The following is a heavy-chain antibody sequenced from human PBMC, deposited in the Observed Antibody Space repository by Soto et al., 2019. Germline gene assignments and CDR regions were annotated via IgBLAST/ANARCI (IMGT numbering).Heavy chain of an antibody. CDR1: GDSVSSNSAA. D-gene: IGHD2-2*03. V-gene: IGHV6-1*01. Sequence: LSQTLSLTCAISGDSVSSNSAAWSWIRQSPSRGLEWLGRTYYRSKWYNDYAVSVKSRITINPDTSKNQFSLQLNSVTPEDTAVYYCARDLISGYCSSTSCYPLDAFDIWGQGTMVTVSS. J-gene: IGHJ3*02. CDR3: ARDLISGYCSSTSCYPLDAFDI. CDR2: TYYRSKWYN.